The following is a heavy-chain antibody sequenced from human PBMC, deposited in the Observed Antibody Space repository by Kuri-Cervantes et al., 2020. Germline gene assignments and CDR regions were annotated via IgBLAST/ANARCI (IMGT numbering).Heavy chain of an antibody. CDR3: AILVGATTLGY. Sequence: ASVKVSCKTSGYTFTSYGINWVRQAAGQGLEWMGGFDPEDGETIYAQKFQGRVTMTEDASTDTAYMELSSLRSEDTAVYYCAILVGATTLGYWGQGTLVTVSS. CDR2: FDPEDGET. J-gene: IGHJ4*02. CDR1: GYTFTSYG. D-gene: IGHD1-26*01. V-gene: IGHV1-24*01.